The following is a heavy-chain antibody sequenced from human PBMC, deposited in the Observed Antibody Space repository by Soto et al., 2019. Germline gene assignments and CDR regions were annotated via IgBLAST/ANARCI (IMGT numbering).Heavy chain of an antibody. CDR1: GGTFSSYA. V-gene: IGHV1-69*01. J-gene: IGHJ5*02. CDR2: IIPIFGTA. CDR3: ARIHDFFDSTHALPYYSPP. Sequence: SEKGACKASGGTFSSYAISWVRQAPGQGLEWMGGIIPIFGTANYAQKFQGRVTITADESTSTAYMELSSLRSEDTAVYYGARIHDFFDSTHALPYYSPPLGHALLVTV. D-gene: IGHD3-22*01.